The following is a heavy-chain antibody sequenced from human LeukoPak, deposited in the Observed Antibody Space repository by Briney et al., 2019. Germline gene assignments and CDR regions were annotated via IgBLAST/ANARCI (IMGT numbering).Heavy chain of an antibody. Sequence: SETLSLTCAVYGGSFSGHYWTWIRQPPGKGLEWIGEINHSGSTNYNPSLKSRVTISVDTSKNQFSLKVSSVTAADTAVYYCARTTEGYCRGRSCYSYYYYMDVWGKGTTVTVSS. CDR3: ARTTEGYCRGRSCYSYYYYMDV. V-gene: IGHV4-34*01. D-gene: IGHD2-15*01. CDR1: GGSFSGHY. J-gene: IGHJ6*03. CDR2: INHSGST.